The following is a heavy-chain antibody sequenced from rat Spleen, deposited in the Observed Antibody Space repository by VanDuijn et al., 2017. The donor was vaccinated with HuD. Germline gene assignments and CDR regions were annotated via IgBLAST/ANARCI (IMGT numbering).Heavy chain of an antibody. Sequence: QVQLKESGPGLVQPSQTLSLTCTVAGFSLTSYNVHWVRQPPGKGLEWISARSSGGSTDYNSAIKSRLSISRDTSKSQVFLKINSLQTDDTAMYYCARTSYNSGSDYWGQGVMVTVSS. D-gene: IGHD4-3*01. V-gene: IGHV2-6*01. J-gene: IGHJ2*01. CDR2: RSSGGST. CDR1: GFSLTSYN. CDR3: ARTSYNSGSDY.